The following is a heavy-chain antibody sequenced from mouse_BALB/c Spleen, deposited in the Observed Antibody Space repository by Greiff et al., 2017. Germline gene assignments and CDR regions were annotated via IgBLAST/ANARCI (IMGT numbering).Heavy chain of an antibody. CDR3: ARDGGGYYNSFDY. D-gene: IGHD2-3*01. Sequence: VQRVESGPGLVAPSQSLSITCTVSGFSLTGYGVNWVRQPPGKGLEWLGMIWGDGSTDSNSALKSRLSISKDNSKSQVFLKMNSLQTDDTATYYCARDGGGYYNSFDYWGQGTTLTVSS. J-gene: IGHJ2*01. CDR1: GFSLTGYG. V-gene: IGHV2-6-7*01. CDR2: IWGDGST.